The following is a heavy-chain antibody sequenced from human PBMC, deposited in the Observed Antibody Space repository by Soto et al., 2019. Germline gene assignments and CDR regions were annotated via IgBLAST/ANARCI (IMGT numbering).Heavy chain of an antibody. CDR2: ITKTGRST. CDR3: TKDADVYDFDFDS. CDR1: GFTFSDYG. V-gene: IGHV3-23*01. Sequence: GGSLRLSCATSGFTFSDYGINWVRQAPGKGLEWVSGITKTGRSTFLADSVRGRFTISRDNLNNIVYLQMNSLRADDTALYYCTKDADVYDFDFDSCGRGTMVTVSS. D-gene: IGHD3-3*01. J-gene: IGHJ3*02.